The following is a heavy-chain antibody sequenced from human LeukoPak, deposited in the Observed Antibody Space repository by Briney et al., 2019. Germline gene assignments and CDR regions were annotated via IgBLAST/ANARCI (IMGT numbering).Heavy chain of an antibody. V-gene: IGHV1-2*02. Sequence: GASVKVSCKASGYTFTGYYMHWVRQAPGQGLEWMGWINPNSGGTNYAQKFQGRVTMTGDTSISTAYMELSRLRSDDTAVYYCARGYCSGGSCDPLFDYWGQGTLVTVSS. D-gene: IGHD2-15*01. J-gene: IGHJ4*02. CDR2: INPNSGGT. CDR3: ARGYCSGGSCDPLFDY. CDR1: GYTFTGYY.